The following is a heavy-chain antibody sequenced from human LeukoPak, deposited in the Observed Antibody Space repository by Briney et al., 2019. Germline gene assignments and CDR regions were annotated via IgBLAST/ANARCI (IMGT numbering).Heavy chain of an antibody. Sequence: SETLSLTCIVSGGSVSSYYWSWIRQPPGKGLEWIGYIYYSGSTNYNPSLKSRVTISVDTSKNQFSLKLSSVTAADTAVYYCAREGQYGDYARFDPWGQGTLVTVSS. V-gene: IGHV4-59*02. CDR3: AREGQYGDYARFDP. CDR1: GGSVSSYY. CDR2: IYYSGST. J-gene: IGHJ5*02. D-gene: IGHD4-17*01.